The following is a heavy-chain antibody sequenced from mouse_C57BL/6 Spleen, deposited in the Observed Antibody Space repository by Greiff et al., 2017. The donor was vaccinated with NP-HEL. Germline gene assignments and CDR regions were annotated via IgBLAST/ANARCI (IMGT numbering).Heavy chain of an antibody. V-gene: IGHV5-4*03. CDR2: ISDGGSYT. CDR1: GFTFSSYA. D-gene: IGHD1-1*02. CDR3: ASDREVAVFDY. J-gene: IGHJ2*01. Sequence: EVKLMESGGGLVKPGGSLKLSCAASGFTFSSYAMSWVRQTPEKRLEWVATISDGGSYTYYPDNVKGRFTISRDNAKNNLYLQMSHLKSEDTAMYYCASDREVAVFDYWGQGTTLTVSS.